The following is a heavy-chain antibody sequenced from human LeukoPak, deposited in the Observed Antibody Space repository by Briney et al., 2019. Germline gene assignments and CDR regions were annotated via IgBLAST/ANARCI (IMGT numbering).Heavy chain of an antibody. V-gene: IGHV3-48*03. J-gene: IGHJ3*02. Sequence: GGSLGLSCAASGFTFSSYEMNWVRQAPGKGLEWVSYISSSGSTIYYADSVKGRFTISRDSSKNTLYLQMNSLRAEDTAVYYCAKSAGLTMIVGDAFDIWGQGTMVSVSS. D-gene: IGHD3-22*01. CDR1: GFTFSSYE. CDR3: AKSAGLTMIVGDAFDI. CDR2: ISSSGSTI.